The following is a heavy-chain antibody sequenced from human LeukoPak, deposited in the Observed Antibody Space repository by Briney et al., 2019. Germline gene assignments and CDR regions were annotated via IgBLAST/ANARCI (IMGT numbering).Heavy chain of an antibody. CDR3: ARMTTGKFEY. CDR2: INGANGNI. Sequence: ASVKVSCKASGRSITDFAMHWVRQAPGQRFEWMGWINGANGNIRYSQKFQGRVTLTRDTAANTAYMELSSLRSEDTAVYYCARMTTGKFEYWGQGTLVTVSP. CDR1: GRSITDFA. D-gene: IGHD3-10*01. J-gene: IGHJ4*02. V-gene: IGHV1-3*01.